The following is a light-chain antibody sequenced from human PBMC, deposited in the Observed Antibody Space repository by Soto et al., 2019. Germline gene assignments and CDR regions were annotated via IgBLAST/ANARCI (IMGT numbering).Light chain of an antibody. CDR3: QQYNGT. CDR2: DAS. CDR1: QSISSW. Sequence: DIQMTQSPSTLSASVGDRVTITCRASQSISSWLAWYQQKPGKAPKLLIYDASSLESGVPSRFSGSGSGTDFTLTISSLQPDDFTTYYCQQYNGTFGQGTRLEIK. V-gene: IGKV1-5*01. J-gene: IGKJ5*01.